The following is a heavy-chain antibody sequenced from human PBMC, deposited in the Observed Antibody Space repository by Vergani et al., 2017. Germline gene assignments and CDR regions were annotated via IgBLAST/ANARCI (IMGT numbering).Heavy chain of an antibody. CDR3: ARLGALSNRYFDY. J-gene: IGHJ4*02. D-gene: IGHD3-16*01. V-gene: IGHV1-69*12. CDR1: GGTFSSYA. Sequence: QVQLVQSGAEVKKPGSSVKVSCKASGGTFSSYAISWVRQAPGQGLEWMGGIIPIFGTANYAQKFQGRVTITADESTSTAYMGLSSLRSEDTAVYYCARLGALSNRYFDYWGQGTLVSVSS. CDR2: IIPIFGTA.